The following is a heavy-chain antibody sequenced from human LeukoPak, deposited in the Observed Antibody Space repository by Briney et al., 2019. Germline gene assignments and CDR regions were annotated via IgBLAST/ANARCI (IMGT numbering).Heavy chain of an antibody. CDR1: GFTFSTYT. Sequence: GGSLRLSCAASGFTFSTYTIHWVRQVPGKGLMWVSRINNDGRSTTYADSVKGRFTISRDNAKDTLYLQMNSLTAEDTAVYYCALNRGSGWYFHYWGQGTLDTVSS. V-gene: IGHV3-74*03. CDR2: INNDGRST. J-gene: IGHJ4*02. D-gene: IGHD6-19*01. CDR3: ALNRGSGWYFHY.